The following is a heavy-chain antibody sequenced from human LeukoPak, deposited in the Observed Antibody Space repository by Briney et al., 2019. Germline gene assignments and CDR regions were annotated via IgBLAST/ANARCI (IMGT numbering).Heavy chain of an antibody. V-gene: IGHV3-23*01. CDR2: ISGSGGRT. Sequence: GGSLRLSCAASGFTFSSYAMNWVRQAPGKGLEWVSAISGSGGRTYYADSVKGRFTISRDNSKNTLYLQMNSLSAEDTAVYYCTKPYCGGDCYSGPGYYFDYWGQGALVTVSS. CDR3: TKPYCGGDCYSGPGYYFDY. CDR1: GFTFSSYA. J-gene: IGHJ4*02. D-gene: IGHD2-21*02.